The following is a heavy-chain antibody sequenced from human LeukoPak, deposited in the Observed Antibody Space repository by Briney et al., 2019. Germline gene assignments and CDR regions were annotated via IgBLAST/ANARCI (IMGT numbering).Heavy chain of an antibody. D-gene: IGHD6-13*01. CDR1: GFTVSSNY. J-gene: IGHJ6*02. V-gene: IGHV3-53*01. CDR2: IYSGGST. Sequence: PGGSLRLSCAASGFTVSSNYMSWVRQAPGKGLEWVSVIYSGGSTYYADSVKGRFTISRDNSKNTLYLQMNSLRAEDTAVYYCARVAAAGTYYYYGMDVWGQGNTVTVSS. CDR3: ARVAAAGTYYYYGMDV.